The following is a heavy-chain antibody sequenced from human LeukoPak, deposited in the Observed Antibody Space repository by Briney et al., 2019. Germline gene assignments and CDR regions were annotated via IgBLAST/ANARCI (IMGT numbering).Heavy chain of an antibody. J-gene: IGHJ4*02. CDR2: IYYSGST. CDR1: GGSVSSGSYY. CDR3: AKGFHLRGGSYPSADYYFDY. Sequence: PSETLSLTCTVSGGSVSSGSYYWSWIRQPPGKGLEWIGYIYYSGSTNYNPSLKSRVTISVDTSKNQFSLKLSSVTAADTAVYYCAKGFHLRGGSYPSADYYFDYWGQGTLVTVSS. V-gene: IGHV4-61*01. D-gene: IGHD1-26*01.